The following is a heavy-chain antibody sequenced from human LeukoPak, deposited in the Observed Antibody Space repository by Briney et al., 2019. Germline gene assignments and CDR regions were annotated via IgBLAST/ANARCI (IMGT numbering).Heavy chain of an antibody. V-gene: IGHV4-39*01. CDR1: GGSISTGSYY. CDR3: VRDIAGGGTYNWFDT. Sequence: SETLSLTCTVSGGSISTGSYYWGCIRQSPGEGLEWIGGIYYSGATYYNPSLESRVTISIDTSRNQFSLQLSSVTATDSAVYYCVRDIAGGGTYNWFDTWGQGTLVTVSS. J-gene: IGHJ5*02. CDR2: IYYSGAT. D-gene: IGHD6-13*01.